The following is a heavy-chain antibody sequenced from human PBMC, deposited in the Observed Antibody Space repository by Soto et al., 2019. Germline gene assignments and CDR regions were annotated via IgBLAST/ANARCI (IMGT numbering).Heavy chain of an antibody. J-gene: IGHJ4*02. Sequence: QVQLVQSGAEVKKPGSSVKVSCKASGGTFSSYAISWVRQAPGQGLEWMGGIIPIFGTANYAQKFQGRVTITADESTSTAYMELRRLRSDDTAVYYCAGGTGVNEWDLHHFDYWGQVTLVIVSS. CDR1: GGTFSSYA. CDR3: AGGTGVNEWDLHHFDY. V-gene: IGHV1-69*01. CDR2: IIPIFGTA. D-gene: IGHD1-26*01.